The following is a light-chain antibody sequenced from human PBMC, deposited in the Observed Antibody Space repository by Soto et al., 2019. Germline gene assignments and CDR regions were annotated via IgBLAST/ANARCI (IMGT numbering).Light chain of an antibody. J-gene: IGKJ5*01. Sequence: EIVLTQSPGTLSLSPGERATLSCRASQSVSSTYLAWYQQKPGQAPRLLIYGASSRATGIPDRFSGSGSGTDFTLSISRLEPEDFAVSYCQQYGSSPITFGQGTRLEIK. V-gene: IGKV3-20*01. CDR1: QSVSSTY. CDR3: QQYGSSPIT. CDR2: GAS.